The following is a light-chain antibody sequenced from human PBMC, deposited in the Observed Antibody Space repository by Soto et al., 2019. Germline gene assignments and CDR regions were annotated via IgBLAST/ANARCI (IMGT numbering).Light chain of an antibody. Sequence: QSVLTQPPSASGSPGQSVTISCTGTSSDVGGYNYVSWYQQYPGKAPKLMIYEVSKRPSGVPDRFSGSKSGNTASLTVSGLQAGDESDYYCCSYAGSSVYVFGTGTKLTVL. J-gene: IGLJ1*01. CDR1: SSDVGGYNY. CDR3: CSYAGSSVYV. CDR2: EVS. V-gene: IGLV2-8*01.